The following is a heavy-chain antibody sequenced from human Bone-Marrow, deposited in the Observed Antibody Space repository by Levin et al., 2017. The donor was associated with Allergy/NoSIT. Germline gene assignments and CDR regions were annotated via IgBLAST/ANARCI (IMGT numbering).Heavy chain of an antibody. J-gene: IGHJ4*02. CDR3: ARGTYGSFDY. D-gene: IGHD1-26*01. Sequence: PGESLKISCAASGFTFSSNAMSWFRQAPGKGLEWVSHITSGSGGGLYYAHSVKGRFTISRDNSKSTLYLQMNSLRADDTALYYCARGTYGSFDYWGQGTLVTVSS. CDR1: GFTFSSNA. V-gene: IGHV3-23*01. CDR2: ITSGSGGGL.